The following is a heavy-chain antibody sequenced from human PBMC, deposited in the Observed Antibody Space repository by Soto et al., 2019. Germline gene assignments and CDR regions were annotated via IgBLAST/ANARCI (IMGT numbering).Heavy chain of an antibody. D-gene: IGHD3-22*01. Sequence: PGGSLRRSCAASGFTFSSYAMSWDRQAPGKGLEWVSAISGSGRSTYYADAVKGRFTISRDNSKNTLYLQMNSLRAEDTAVYYCAKDFREDYYDSSGYYGPFDYWGQGTLVTVSS. CDR2: ISGSGRST. V-gene: IGHV3-23*01. CDR1: GFTFSSYA. CDR3: AKDFREDYYDSSGYYGPFDY. J-gene: IGHJ4*02.